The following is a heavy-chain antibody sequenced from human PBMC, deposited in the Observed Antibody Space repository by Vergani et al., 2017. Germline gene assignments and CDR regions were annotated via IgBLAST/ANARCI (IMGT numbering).Heavy chain of an antibody. CDR2: SSWNVGPI. Sequence: DVKLVESGGGLVRPGKSLELSCEASGFTFADYTMHWVRQAPGKGLEWVGGSSWNVGPIGYADSVKGRFTIPRDDAKNSLTLQMSSLRPEDPAVYYCARVMGECMDVWGKGTTVTVSS. CDR3: ARVMGECMDV. D-gene: IGHD3-16*01. J-gene: IGHJ6*03. V-gene: IGHV3-9*01. CDR1: GFTFADYT.